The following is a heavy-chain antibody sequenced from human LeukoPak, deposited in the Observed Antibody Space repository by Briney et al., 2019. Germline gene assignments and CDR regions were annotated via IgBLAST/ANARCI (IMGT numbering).Heavy chain of an antibody. CDR1: GYNFANSW. V-gene: IGHV5-51*01. Sequence: HGESLKISCEGSGYNFANSWIGWVRQMPGKGLEWLGIIYPGDSDTRYSLSFQGQVTISADKSISTAYLQWSSLKASDTAMYYCAMTYGGYAPISPSFDYWGQGTLVTVSS. CDR2: IYPGDSDT. J-gene: IGHJ4*02. D-gene: IGHD5-12*01. CDR3: AMTYGGYAPISPSFDY.